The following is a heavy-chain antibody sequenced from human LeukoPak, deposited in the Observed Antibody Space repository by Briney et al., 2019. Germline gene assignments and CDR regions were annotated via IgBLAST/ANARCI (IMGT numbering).Heavy chain of an antibody. CDR1: GFTFSSNG. J-gene: IGHJ4*02. CDR2: ISSSSYI. CDR3: ARDRGVAAAGPSDY. V-gene: IGHV3-21*01. D-gene: IGHD6-13*01. Sequence: GGSLRLSCAASGFTFSSNGMHWVRQAPGKGLEWVSSISSSSYIYYADSVKGRFTISRDNAKNSLYLQMNSLRAEDTAVYYCARDRGVAAAGPSDYWGQGTLVTVSS.